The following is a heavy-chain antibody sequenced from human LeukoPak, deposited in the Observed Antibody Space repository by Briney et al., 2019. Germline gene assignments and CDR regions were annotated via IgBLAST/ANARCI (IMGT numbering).Heavy chain of an antibody. V-gene: IGHV3-49*04. CDR1: GFTFGDYA. J-gene: IGHJ4*02. D-gene: IGHD4-17*01. CDR3: TRATTVTNSDY. CDR2: IRSKAYGGTT. Sequence: GGSLRLSCTASGFTFGDYAMSWVRQAPGKGREGVGFIRSKAYGGTTEYAASVKGRFTISRDDSKSIAYLQMNSMKTEDTAVYYCTRATTVTNSDYWGQGTLVTVSS.